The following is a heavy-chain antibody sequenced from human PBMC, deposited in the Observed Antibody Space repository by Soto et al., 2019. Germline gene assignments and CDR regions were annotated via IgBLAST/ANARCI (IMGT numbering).Heavy chain of an antibody. Sequence: PSETLSLTCAVSGDSIRTGDYSWSWIRQPPGKGLEWIGYIYRTGNTHYNPSLKSRVTISQDRSKNQFSLNLNSVTAADTAVYYCARGEYQYHFDYWGQGSLVTVSS. CDR2: IYRTGNT. J-gene: IGHJ4*02. CDR3: ARGEYQYHFDY. V-gene: IGHV4-30-2*01. CDR1: GDSIRTGDYS. D-gene: IGHD2-2*01.